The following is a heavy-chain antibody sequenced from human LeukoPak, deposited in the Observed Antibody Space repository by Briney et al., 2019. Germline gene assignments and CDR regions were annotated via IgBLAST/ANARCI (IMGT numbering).Heavy chain of an antibody. Sequence: ASVKVSCKASGYTFTGYYMHWVRRAPGQGLEWMGRINPNSGGTNSAQKFQGRVTMTSDTSINTAYMELSRLRSDDTAVYYCARVDYYGSGSYYFDYWGQGTLVTVSS. CDR2: INPNSGGT. J-gene: IGHJ4*02. V-gene: IGHV1-2*06. CDR3: ARVDYYGSGSYYFDY. CDR1: GYTFTGYY. D-gene: IGHD3-10*01.